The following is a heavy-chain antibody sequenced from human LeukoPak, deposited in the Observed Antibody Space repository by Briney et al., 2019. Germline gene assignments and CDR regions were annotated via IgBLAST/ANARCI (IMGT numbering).Heavy chain of an antibody. CDR2: IYSGGNT. Sequence: GGSLRLSCAASGFTVGSNYMSWVRQAPGKGLEWVSVIYSGGNTYYADSVKGRFTISRDNSKNTLYLRMNGLRAEDTAVYYCARDQRGDGINYFDYWGQGTLVTVSS. CDR1: GFTVGSNY. J-gene: IGHJ4*02. D-gene: IGHD1-14*01. CDR3: ARDQRGDGINYFDY. V-gene: IGHV3-53*01.